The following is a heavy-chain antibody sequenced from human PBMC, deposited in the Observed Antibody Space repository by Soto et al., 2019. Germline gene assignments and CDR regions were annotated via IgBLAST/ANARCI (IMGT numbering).Heavy chain of an antibody. V-gene: IGHV1-18*01. J-gene: IGHJ3*02. Sequence: ASVKVSCKASGYTFTSYGISWVRQAPGQGLEWMGWISAYNGNTNYAQKLQGRVTMTTDTSTSTAYMELRSLRSDDTAVYYCARERVYFWRSYRTDAFVIWDQATMITV. D-gene: IGHD3-16*02. CDR3: ARERVYFWRSYRTDAFVI. CDR1: GYTFTSYG. CDR2: ISAYNGNT.